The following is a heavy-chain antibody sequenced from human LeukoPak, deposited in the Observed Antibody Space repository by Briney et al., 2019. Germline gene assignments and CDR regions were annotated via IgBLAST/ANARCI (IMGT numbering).Heavy chain of an antibody. D-gene: IGHD3-22*01. CDR3: ARGHHYYDSSAYYY. J-gene: IGHJ4*02. V-gene: IGHV3-74*01. Sequence: PGGSLRLSCAASGFTFISYWMHWVRQARGKGLVWVSGINSDGSTTSYAASVKGRFPISRDTAKNTLYLQMNSLRAEDTAVYYCARGHHYYDSSAYYYWGQGTLVTVSS. CDR1: GFTFISYW. CDR2: INSDGSTT.